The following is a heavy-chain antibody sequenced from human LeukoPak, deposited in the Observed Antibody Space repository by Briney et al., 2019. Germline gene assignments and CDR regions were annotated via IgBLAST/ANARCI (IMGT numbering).Heavy chain of an antibody. V-gene: IGHV4-38-2*02. CDR3: ARVGTLYYYGSGKGFDP. J-gene: IGHJ5*02. CDR1: GYSISSGYY. Sequence: SETLSLTCTVSGYSISSGYYWGWIRRPPGKGLEWIGSIYHSGSTYYNPSLKSRVTISVDTSKNQFSLKLSSVTAADTAVYYCARVGTLYYYGSGKGFDPWGQGTLVTVSS. D-gene: IGHD3-10*01. CDR2: IYHSGST.